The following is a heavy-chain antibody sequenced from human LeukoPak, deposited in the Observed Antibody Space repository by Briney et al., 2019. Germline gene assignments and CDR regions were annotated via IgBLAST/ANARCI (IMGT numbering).Heavy chain of an antibody. CDR1: GFTFSSYW. J-gene: IGHJ6*04. V-gene: IGHV3-7*01. D-gene: IGHD3-10*02. Sequence: GGSLRLSCAASGFTFSSYWMSWVRQAPGKGLEWVANIKQDGSEKCYVDSVKGRFTISRDNAKNSLYLQMNSLRAEDTAVYYCAELGITMIGGVWGKGTTVTISS. CDR3: AELGITMIGGV. CDR2: IKQDGSEK.